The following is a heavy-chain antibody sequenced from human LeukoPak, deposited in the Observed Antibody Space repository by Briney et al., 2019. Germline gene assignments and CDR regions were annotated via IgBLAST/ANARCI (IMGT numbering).Heavy chain of an antibody. Sequence: PSETLSLTCAVYGGSFSGYYWSWIRQPPGKGLEWIGEINHSGSTNYNPSLKSRVTISVDTSKNQFSLKLSSVTAADTAVYYCARTGWVVTAISGYNWFDPWGQGTLVTVSS. CDR1: GGSFSGYY. CDR3: ARTGWVVTAISGYNWFDP. V-gene: IGHV4-34*01. D-gene: IGHD2-21*02. CDR2: INHSGST. J-gene: IGHJ5*02.